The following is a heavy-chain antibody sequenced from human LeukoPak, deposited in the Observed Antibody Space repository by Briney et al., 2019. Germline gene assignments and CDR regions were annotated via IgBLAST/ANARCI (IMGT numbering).Heavy chain of an antibody. CDR2: IYYSGST. Sequence: PSETLSLTCTVSGGSISSYYWSWIRQPPGKGLEWIGYIYYSGSTNYNPSPKSRVTISVDTSKNQFSLKLSSVTAADTAVYYCARASIVGAYDYWGQGTLVTVSS. D-gene: IGHD1-26*01. CDR3: ARASIVGAYDY. V-gene: IGHV4-59*01. CDR1: GGSISSYY. J-gene: IGHJ4*02.